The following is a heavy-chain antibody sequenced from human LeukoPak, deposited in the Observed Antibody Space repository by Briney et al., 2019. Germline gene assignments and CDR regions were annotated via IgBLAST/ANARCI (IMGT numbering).Heavy chain of an antibody. CDR3: ASATLRCSGGSCYEMDV. J-gene: IGHJ6*04. CDR2: IIPLFGTP. CDR1: GGTFSSYT. Sequence: SVKVSCKASGGTFSSYTISWVRQAPGQGLEWMGGIIPLFGTPDYAQKFQDRLTITADKSTSTAYMELSSLRSEDTAVYYCASATLRCSGGSCYEMDVWGKGTTVIVSS. D-gene: IGHD2-15*01. V-gene: IGHV1-69*06.